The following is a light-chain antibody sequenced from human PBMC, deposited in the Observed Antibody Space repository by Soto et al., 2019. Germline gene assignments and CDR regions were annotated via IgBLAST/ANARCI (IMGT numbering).Light chain of an antibody. J-gene: IGKJ1*01. V-gene: IGKV3-20*01. Sequence: EIVFTQSPGTLSLSPGERASLSCRADQSVNSVYLAWYQHKPGQAPRLLIYGASDRATGIPDRFSGSGSGTDFTLTISRLEPEDFAVYYCQQYGSSRTWTFGQGTKVDIK. CDR2: GAS. CDR1: QSVNSVY. CDR3: QQYGSSRTWT.